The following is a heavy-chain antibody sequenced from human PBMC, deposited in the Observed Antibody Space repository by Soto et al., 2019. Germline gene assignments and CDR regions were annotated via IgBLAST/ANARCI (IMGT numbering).Heavy chain of an antibody. J-gene: IGHJ6*02. CDR2: IIPIFGTA. CDR3: ARGRVELVGTRDYYYYGMDV. CDR1: GGTFSSYA. Sequence: SVKVSCKASGGTFSSYAISWVRQAPGQGLEWMGGIIPIFGTANYAQKFQGRVTITADESTSTAYMELSSLRSEDTAVYYCARGRVELVGTRDYYYYGMDVWGQGTTVTVSS. V-gene: IGHV1-69*13. D-gene: IGHD6-6*01.